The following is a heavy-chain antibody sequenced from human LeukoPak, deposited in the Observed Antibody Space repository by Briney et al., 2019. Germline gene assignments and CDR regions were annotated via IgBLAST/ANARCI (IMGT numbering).Heavy chain of an antibody. CDR2: VYHVGTT. CDR3: ARLNYFDSSGFFYDDY. Sequence: PSETLSLTCTVSGYSISSGYYWGWIRQPPGKGLEWIVVYHVGTTDYNPSLRSRVTISIDTSKNQFSLKLSSVTAADTAVYYCARLNYFDSSGFFYDDYWGQGTLVTVSS. J-gene: IGHJ4*02. D-gene: IGHD3-22*01. CDR1: GYSISSGYY. V-gene: IGHV4-38-2*02.